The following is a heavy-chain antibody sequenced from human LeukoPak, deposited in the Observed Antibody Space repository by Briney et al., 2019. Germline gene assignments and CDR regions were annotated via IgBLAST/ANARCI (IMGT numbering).Heavy chain of an antibody. CDR3: ARSGWYDRVFDY. D-gene: IGHD6-19*01. Sequence: SETLSLTCIVSGGSISSYYWSWIRQPPGKGLEWIGYIYYSGSTNYNPSLKSRVTMSVDTSKNQFSLKLSSVTAADTAVYYCARSGWYDRVFDYWGQGTLVTVSS. J-gene: IGHJ4*02. CDR1: GGSISSYY. CDR2: IYYSGST. V-gene: IGHV4-59*12.